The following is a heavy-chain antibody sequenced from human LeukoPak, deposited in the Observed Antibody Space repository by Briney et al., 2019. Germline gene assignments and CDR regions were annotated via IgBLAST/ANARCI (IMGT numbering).Heavy chain of an antibody. CDR1: GGSISSYY. V-gene: IGHV4-59*08. D-gene: IGHD6-13*01. J-gene: IGHJ4*02. Sequence: PSETLSLTCTVSGGSISSYYWSWIRQPPGKGLEWIGYIYYSGSTNYNPSLKSRVTISVDTSKNQFSLKLSSVTAADTAVYYCARGRGSSSWYLFGYWSQGTLVTVSS. CDR2: IYYSGST. CDR3: ARGRGSSSWYLFGY.